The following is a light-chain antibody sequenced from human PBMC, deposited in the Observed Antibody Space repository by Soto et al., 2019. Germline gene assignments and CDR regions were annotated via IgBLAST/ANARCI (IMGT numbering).Light chain of an antibody. J-gene: IGKJ1*01. CDR1: QGISNW. Sequence: DIQMTQSPSSVSASVGDRVTITCRASQGISNWLAWYQQKPGKAPQLLIYAAFNLQSGVPSRFSGSGSGTDFSLTISGLHPEDLATYYCQQAKSFPWTFGQGNTVEIK. CDR3: QQAKSFPWT. CDR2: AAF. V-gene: IGKV1-12*01.